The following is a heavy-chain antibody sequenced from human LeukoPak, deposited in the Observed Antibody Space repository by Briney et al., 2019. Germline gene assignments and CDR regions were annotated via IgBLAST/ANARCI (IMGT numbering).Heavy chain of an antibody. J-gene: IGHJ6*03. D-gene: IGHD1-26*01. CDR3: ARAGSYVYSYMDV. Sequence: GGSLRLSCAASGFSFSRSWMHWVCQVPGKGLEWVSRINDDETSTTYAESVKGRFTISRDNAKNTLYLQMNSLRAEDTAVYYCARAGSYVYSYMDVWGKGTTVTISS. CDR1: GFSFSRSW. CDR2: INDDETST. V-gene: IGHV3-74*01.